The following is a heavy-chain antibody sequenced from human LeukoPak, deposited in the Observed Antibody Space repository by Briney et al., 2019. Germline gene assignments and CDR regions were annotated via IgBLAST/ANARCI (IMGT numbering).Heavy chain of an antibody. CDR2: IYPGDSDT. CDR1: GYSFTSYW. Sequence: GESLKISCNGSGYSFTSYWIGWVRQMPGKGLEWMGIIYPGDSDTRYSPSFQGQVTISADKSISTAYLQWSSLKASDTAMYYCARDRGYYDYIWGSYRHNDYWGQGTLVTVSS. V-gene: IGHV5-51*01. D-gene: IGHD3-16*02. J-gene: IGHJ4*02. CDR3: ARDRGYYDYIWGSYRHNDY.